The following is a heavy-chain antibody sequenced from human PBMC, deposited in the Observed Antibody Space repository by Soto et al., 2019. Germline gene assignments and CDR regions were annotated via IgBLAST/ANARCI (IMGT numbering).Heavy chain of an antibody. Sequence: EVQLVESGGGLEQPGGSLRLSCAASGFTFSSYEMNWVRQAPGKGLEWVSYISSSGSTTDYADSVKGRFTISRDNAKNSLYLQMNSLRAEDMAVYYCESRGGYSYGGSFDYWGKGTLVTVSS. CDR3: ESRGGYSYGGSFDY. CDR1: GFTFSSYE. V-gene: IGHV3-48*03. D-gene: IGHD5-18*01. CDR2: ISSSGSTT. J-gene: IGHJ4*02.